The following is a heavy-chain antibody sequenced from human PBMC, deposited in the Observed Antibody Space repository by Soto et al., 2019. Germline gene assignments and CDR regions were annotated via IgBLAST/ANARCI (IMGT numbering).Heavy chain of an antibody. D-gene: IGHD2-15*01. J-gene: IGHJ5*02. V-gene: IGHV4-59*08. CDR1: GGSISSYY. CDR2: IYYSGST. CDR3: ARTTIVVVVAATHVWFDP. Sequence: SETLSLTCTVSGGSISSYYWSWIRQPPGKGLEWIGYIYYSGSTNYNHSLKSRVTISVDTSKNQFSLKLSSVTAADTAVYYFARTTIVVVVAATHVWFDPWGQGTLVTVSS.